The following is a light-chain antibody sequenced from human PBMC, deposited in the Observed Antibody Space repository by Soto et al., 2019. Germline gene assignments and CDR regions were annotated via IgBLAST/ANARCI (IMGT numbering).Light chain of an antibody. J-gene: IGKJ4*01. V-gene: IGKV1-5*03. Sequence: DSQMTQSPSTLSASVGDRVTITCRASRSISSWLAWYQQSQGTAPKLLIYKASILDSGVPSRFSGSGSGTEFTLTIISLQPDDVATYYCQQYDNYSRLTCGGGTKVEIK. CDR3: QQYDNYSRLT. CDR2: KAS. CDR1: RSISSW.